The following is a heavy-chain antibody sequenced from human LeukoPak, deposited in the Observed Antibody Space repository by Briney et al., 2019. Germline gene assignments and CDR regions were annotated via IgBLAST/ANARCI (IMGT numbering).Heavy chain of an antibody. CDR3: AHGKVDIAPFDY. Sequence: SGPTLVNPTQTLTLSCTFSGFSLNTGGVHVGWIRQPPGKALEWLALIYWDDDKRYNPSLKSRLTITRDTSKNQVVLTMANMDHVDTGTYYCAHGKVDIAPFDYWGQGTLVTVSS. CDR2: IYWDDDK. V-gene: IGHV2-5*02. D-gene: IGHD5-12*01. CDR1: GFSLNTGGVH. J-gene: IGHJ4*02.